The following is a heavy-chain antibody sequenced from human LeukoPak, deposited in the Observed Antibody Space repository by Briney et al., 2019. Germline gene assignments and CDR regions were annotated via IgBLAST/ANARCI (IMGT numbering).Heavy chain of an antibody. Sequence: ASVKVSCKASGYTFTSYGISWVRQAPGQGLEWMGWISAYNGNTNYAQKLQGRVTMTTDTSTSTAYMELRSLRSDDTAVYYGARDLSGGGEMATIPALDYWGQGTLVTVSS. CDR3: ARDLSGGGEMATIPALDY. CDR1: GYTFTSYG. V-gene: IGHV1-18*01. CDR2: ISAYNGNT. D-gene: IGHD5-24*01. J-gene: IGHJ4*02.